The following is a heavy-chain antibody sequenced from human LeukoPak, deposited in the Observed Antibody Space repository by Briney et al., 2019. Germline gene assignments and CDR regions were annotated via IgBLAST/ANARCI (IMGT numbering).Heavy chain of an antibody. J-gene: IGHJ4*02. D-gene: IGHD5-18*01. CDR3: ARDGYSFGHDFDY. V-gene: IGHV3-74*01. CDR2: IKGDGSST. Sequence: GGSLRLSCATSGFTFSSYWMHWVRHTPGKGLVWVSRIKGDGSSTSYADSVKGRFTISRDNAKNTLYLQMNSLRAEDTAVYYCARDGYSFGHDFDYWGQGTLVTVSS. CDR1: GFTFSSYW.